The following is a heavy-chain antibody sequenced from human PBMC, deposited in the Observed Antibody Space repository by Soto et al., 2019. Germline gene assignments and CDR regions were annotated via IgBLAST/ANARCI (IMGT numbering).Heavy chain of an antibody. Sequence: LRLSCAASGFSFGSYALSWVRQAPGKGLEWVSTISGSDGKTFYADSVKGRFSISRDTSQNTLYLQMNSLRADDTAIYYCARWSYLDYWGQGTRVAVSS. V-gene: IGHV3-23*01. CDR3: ARWSYLDY. CDR2: ISGSDGKT. J-gene: IGHJ4*02. D-gene: IGHD3-3*01. CDR1: GFSFGSYA.